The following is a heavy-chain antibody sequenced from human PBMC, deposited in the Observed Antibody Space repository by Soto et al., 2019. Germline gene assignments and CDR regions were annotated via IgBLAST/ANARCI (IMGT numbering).Heavy chain of an antibody. CDR3: AKDLTRQLAYWLDP. V-gene: IGHV1-2*02. Sequence: ASVKVSCKASGFSFTGYYIHWLRQAPGQGLEWMGWINAHSGGTEYAQKFQGRVTLTRDTSIATAYLTLASLTSDDTALYYCAKDLTRQLAYWLDPWGQGTQVTVSS. CDR1: GFSFTGYY. J-gene: IGHJ5*02. D-gene: IGHD6-6*01. CDR2: INAHSGGT.